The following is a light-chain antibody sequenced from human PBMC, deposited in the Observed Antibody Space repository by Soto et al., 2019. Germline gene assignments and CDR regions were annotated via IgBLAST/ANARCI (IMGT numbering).Light chain of an antibody. Sequence: QSALTQPASGSGSPGQSITISCTGTSSDVGGYNYVSWYQQHPGKAPKLMIYDVSNRPSGFSNRFSGSKSGNTASLTISGLQAEDEADYYCSSYTSSSTLLYVFGTGTKLTVL. V-gene: IGLV2-14*01. J-gene: IGLJ1*01. CDR1: SSDVGGYNY. CDR2: DVS. CDR3: SSYTSSSTLLYV.